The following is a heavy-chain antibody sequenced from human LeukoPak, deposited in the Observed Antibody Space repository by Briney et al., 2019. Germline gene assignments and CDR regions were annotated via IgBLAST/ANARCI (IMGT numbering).Heavy chain of an antibody. D-gene: IGHD3-22*01. Sequence: PGRSLRLSCAASGYTFTGYYMHWVRQAPGQGLEWMGWINPNSGGTNYAQKFQGRVTMTRDTSISTAYMELSRLRSDDTAVYYCARTHYYDSSLTGRAFDIWGQGTMVTVSS. CDR3: ARTHYYDSSLTGRAFDI. J-gene: IGHJ3*02. V-gene: IGHV1-2*02. CDR2: INPNSGGT. CDR1: GYTFTGYY.